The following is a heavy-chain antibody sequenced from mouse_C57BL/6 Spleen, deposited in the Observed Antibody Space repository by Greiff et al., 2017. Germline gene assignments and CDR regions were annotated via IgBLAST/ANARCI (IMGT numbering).Heavy chain of an antibody. CDR2: ISSGSSTI. D-gene: IGHD2-2*01. V-gene: IGHV5-17*01. J-gene: IGHJ4*01. Sequence: EVKLMESGGGLVKPGGSLKLSCAASGFTFSDYGMHWVRQAPEKGLEWVAYISSGSSTIYYADTVKGRFTISRDNAKNTLFLQMTSLRSEDTAMYYCASGGYGGGAAMDYWGQGTSVTVSS. CDR3: ASGGYGGGAAMDY. CDR1: GFTFSDYG.